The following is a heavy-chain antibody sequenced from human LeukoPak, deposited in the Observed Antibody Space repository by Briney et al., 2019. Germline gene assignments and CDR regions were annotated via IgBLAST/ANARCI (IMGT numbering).Heavy chain of an antibody. J-gene: IGHJ4*02. CDR2: ISWHDGK. Sequence: SGPTLVNPTQTLTRTCTFSGFSLSTSGVGVGWIRQPPGKALEWRPLISWHDGKRYRPSLKSRVTITTDTSKNDEVLPSTNMDRVDTATYYCAHRRVVAAALFDYWGQGTLVTVSS. D-gene: IGHD2-15*01. CDR1: GFSLSTSGVG. V-gene: IGHV2-5*01. CDR3: AHRRVVAAALFDY.